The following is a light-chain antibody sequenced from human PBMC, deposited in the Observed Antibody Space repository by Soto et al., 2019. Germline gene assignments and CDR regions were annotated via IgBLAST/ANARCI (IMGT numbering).Light chain of an antibody. CDR3: GTWDNSLSAGV. CDR1: SSDVGSYNL. J-gene: IGLJ2*01. Sequence: QSALTQPASVSGSPGQSITISCTGTSSDVGSYNLVSWYQQHPGKAPKLLIYDNNKRPSGIPDRFSGSKSGTSATLGITGLQTGDEAEYYCGTWDNSLSAGVFGGGTQLTVL. CDR2: DNN. V-gene: IGLV1-51*01.